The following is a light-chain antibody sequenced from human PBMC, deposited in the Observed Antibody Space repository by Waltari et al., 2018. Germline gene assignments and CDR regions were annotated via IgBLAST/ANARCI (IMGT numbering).Light chain of an antibody. CDR2: DAS. Sequence: EVVLTQSPATLSLSPGERATLSCRASQSVSNSLAWYRQKPGQAPSLLIYDASNRATGIPARFSGSGSGTDFTLTISSLEPEDFAVYYCQQRSNWPRMYTFGQGTKLEIK. V-gene: IGKV3-11*01. CDR1: QSVSNS. J-gene: IGKJ2*01. CDR3: QQRSNWPRMYT.